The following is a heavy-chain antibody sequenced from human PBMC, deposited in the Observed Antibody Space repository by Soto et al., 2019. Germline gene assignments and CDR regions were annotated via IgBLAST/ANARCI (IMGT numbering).Heavy chain of an antibody. CDR2: INPNSGGT. CDR1: GYTFTGYY. D-gene: IGHD2-15*01. J-gene: IGHJ4*02. CDR3: ARFYCSGVSCYFDY. V-gene: IGHV1-2*02. Sequence: ASVKFSCKASGYTFTGYYMQWVRQAPGQGLEWMGWINPNSGGTNYAQKFQGRVTMTRDTSISTAYMELSRLRSDDTAVYYCARFYCSGVSCYFDYWGQGTLVTVSS.